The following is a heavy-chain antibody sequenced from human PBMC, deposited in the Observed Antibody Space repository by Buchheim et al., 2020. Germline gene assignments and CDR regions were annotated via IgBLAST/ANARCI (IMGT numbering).Heavy chain of an antibody. Sequence: EVQLVESGGGLVQPGGSLRLSCAASGFTFSSYWMHWVRQAPGKGLVWLSVISNDGTTTSNADSVKGRFIVSSDNAQNTLYLQMNSLRAEDTAVYYCARSFVGALDYWGQGIL. J-gene: IGHJ4*02. D-gene: IGHD1-26*01. CDR1: GFTFSSYW. CDR3: ARSFVGALDY. V-gene: IGHV3-74*01. CDR2: ISNDGTTT.